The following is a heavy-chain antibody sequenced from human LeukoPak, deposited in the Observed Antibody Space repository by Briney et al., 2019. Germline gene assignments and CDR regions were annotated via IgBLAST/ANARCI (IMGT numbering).Heavy chain of an antibody. CDR1: GGSINNYY. D-gene: IGHD4-17*01. CDR2: IYYRGST. Sequence: SETLSHTCTVSGGSINNYYWSWIRQPPGKGLEWIGYIYYRGSTNYNPSLKSRVTFSVDTSRNQFSLKLNSVTAADTAVYYCARGGDYGDLRYFDYWGQGTLVTVSS. J-gene: IGHJ4*02. CDR3: ARGGDYGDLRYFDY. V-gene: IGHV4-59*01.